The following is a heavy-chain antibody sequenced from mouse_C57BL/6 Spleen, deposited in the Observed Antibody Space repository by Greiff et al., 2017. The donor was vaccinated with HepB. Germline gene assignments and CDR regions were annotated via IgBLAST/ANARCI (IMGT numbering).Heavy chain of an antibody. CDR1: GYTFTSYW. D-gene: IGHD1-1*01. CDR2: IDPSDSYT. V-gene: IGHV1-50*01. Sequence: QVQLKQPGAELVKPGASVKLSCKASGYTFTSYWMQWVKQRPGQGLEWIGEIDPSDSYTNYNQKFKGKATLTVDTSSSTAYMQLSSLTSEDSAVYYCARHYGSSPHDYWGQGTTLTVSS. CDR3: ARHYGSSPHDY. J-gene: IGHJ2*01.